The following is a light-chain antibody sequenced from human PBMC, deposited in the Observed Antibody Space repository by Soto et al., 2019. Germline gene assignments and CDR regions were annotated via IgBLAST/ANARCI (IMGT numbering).Light chain of an antibody. Sequence: EIVFTQSPGTLSLSPGERATLSCRASQSVSSNYITWYQQKPGQAPRRLIFGASSRATGIPDRFSGSGSGTEFTLTISRLEPEDFAVYYCQQYGSSTSTFGQGTKVDIK. CDR2: GAS. J-gene: IGKJ1*01. V-gene: IGKV3-20*01. CDR1: QSVSSNY. CDR3: QQYGSSTST.